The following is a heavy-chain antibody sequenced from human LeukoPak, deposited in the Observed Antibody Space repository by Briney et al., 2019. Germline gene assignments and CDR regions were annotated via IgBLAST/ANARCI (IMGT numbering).Heavy chain of an antibody. J-gene: IGHJ4*02. Sequence: GGSLRLSCAASGFTFSSYAMSWVRQAPGKGLEWVSAISGSGGSTYYADSVKGRFTISRDNSKNTLYLQMNSPRAEDTAVYYCAKDRLLWFGKLFCYFDYWGQGTLVTVSS. CDR3: AKDRLLWFGKLFCYFDY. V-gene: IGHV3-23*01. CDR1: GFTFSSYA. D-gene: IGHD3-10*01. CDR2: ISGSGGST.